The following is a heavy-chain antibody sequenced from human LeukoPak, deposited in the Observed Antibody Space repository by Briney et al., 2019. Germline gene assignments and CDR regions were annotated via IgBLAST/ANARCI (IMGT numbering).Heavy chain of an antibody. D-gene: IGHD5-18*01. CDR3: ARGIQLWPFYFDY. Sequence: PSEALSLTCTVSGGSISSSSYYWGWIRQPPGKGLEWIGSIYYSGSTYYNPSLKSRVTISVDTSKNQFSLKLSSVTAADTAVYYCARGIQLWPFYFDYWGQGTLVTVSS. J-gene: IGHJ4*02. CDR1: GGSISSSSYY. V-gene: IGHV4-39*01. CDR2: IYYSGST.